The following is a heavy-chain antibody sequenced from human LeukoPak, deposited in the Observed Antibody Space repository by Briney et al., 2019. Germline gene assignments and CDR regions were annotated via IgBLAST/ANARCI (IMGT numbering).Heavy chain of an antibody. Sequence: PSETLSLTCTVSGGSISSSSYYWGWIRQPPGKGLEWIGSIYYSGSTYYNPSLKSRVTISVDTSKNQFSLKLSSVTAADTAVYYCARDLAYCSGGSCYSGFDYWGQGTLVTVSS. CDR1: GGSISSSSYY. J-gene: IGHJ4*02. CDR2: IYYSGST. CDR3: ARDLAYCSGGSCYSGFDY. D-gene: IGHD2-15*01. V-gene: IGHV4-39*07.